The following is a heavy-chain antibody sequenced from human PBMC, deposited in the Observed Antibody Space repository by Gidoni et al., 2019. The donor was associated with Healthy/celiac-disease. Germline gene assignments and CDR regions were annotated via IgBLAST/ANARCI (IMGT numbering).Heavy chain of an antibody. Sequence: QVQLVESGGGVVQPGRSLRLSCDASGFTFSSYAMHWVRQAPGKGLEWVAVISYDGSNKYYADSVKGRFTISRDNSKNTLYLQMNSLRAEDTAVYYCARDYGDYVYYYYYMDVWGKGTTVTVSS. J-gene: IGHJ6*03. D-gene: IGHD4-17*01. CDR3: ARDYGDYVYYYYYMDV. CDR1: GFTFSSYA. CDR2: ISYDGSNK. V-gene: IGHV3-30-3*01.